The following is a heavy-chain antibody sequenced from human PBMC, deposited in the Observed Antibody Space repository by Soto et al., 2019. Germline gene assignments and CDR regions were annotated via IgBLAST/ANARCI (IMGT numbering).Heavy chain of an antibody. D-gene: IGHD3-22*01. CDR3: ATRVDYYDSSGYSDAFDI. V-gene: IGHV1-69*01. Sequence: QVQLVQSGAEVKKPGSSVKVSCKASGGTFSSYAISWVRQATGQGLEWMGGLIPIFGTANYAQTFQGRVTITADESTSTAYMELSSLRSEDTAVYYCATRVDYYDSSGYSDAFDIWGQGTMVTFSS. J-gene: IGHJ3*02. CDR2: LIPIFGTA. CDR1: GGTFSSYA.